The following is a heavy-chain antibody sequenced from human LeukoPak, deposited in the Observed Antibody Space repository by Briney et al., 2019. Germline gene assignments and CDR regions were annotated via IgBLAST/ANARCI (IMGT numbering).Heavy chain of an antibody. CDR2: IHDSGST. CDR3: ASQTSVTPSWYFDL. D-gene: IGHD4-17*01. V-gene: IGHV4-31*03. J-gene: IGHJ2*01. CDR1: GASIRSADYY. Sequence: SETLSLTCSVSGASIRSADYYWSWIRQHPGKGLEWIGYIHDSGSTHYNPSLRSRVTISVDTSKNHFSLKLNSLTAADTAVYDCASQTSVTPSWYFDLWGRGTLVTVSS.